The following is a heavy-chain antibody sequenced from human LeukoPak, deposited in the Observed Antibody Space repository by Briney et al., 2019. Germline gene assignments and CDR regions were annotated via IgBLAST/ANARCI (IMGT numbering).Heavy chain of an antibody. CDR2: IYYSGST. D-gene: IGHD3-10*01. Sequence: PSETLSLTCTVSGGSISSYYWSWIRQPPGKGLEWIGYIYYSGSTNYNPSLKSRVTISVDTSKNQFSLKLSTVTAADTAVYYCARWGGDGFDYWGQGTLVTVSS. V-gene: IGHV4-59*01. J-gene: IGHJ4*02. CDR1: GGSISSYY. CDR3: ARWGGDGFDY.